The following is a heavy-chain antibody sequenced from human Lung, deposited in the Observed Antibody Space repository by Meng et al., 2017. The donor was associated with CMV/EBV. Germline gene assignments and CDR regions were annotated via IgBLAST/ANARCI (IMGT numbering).Heavy chain of an antibody. V-gene: IGHV1-18*01. CDR2: ISAYNGNT. CDR1: GYTFTSYG. J-gene: IGHJ4*01. Sequence: ASVXVSXKASGYTFTSYGISWVRQAPGQGLEWMGWISAYNGNTNYAQKFQGRVIMTTDTFTSTAYMELRSLRSDDTAVYYCARDWELVTHGGDYWGHRTLVTVSS. CDR3: ARDWELVTHGGDY. D-gene: IGHD3-10*01.